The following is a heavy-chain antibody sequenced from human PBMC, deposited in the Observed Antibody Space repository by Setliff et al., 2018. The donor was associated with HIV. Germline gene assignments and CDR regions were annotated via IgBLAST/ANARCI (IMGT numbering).Heavy chain of an antibody. CDR2: INHSGST. Sequence: ASETLSLTCTLYGGSFSGYYWSWIRQPPGKGLEWIGEINHSGSTNYNPSLKSRVTISVDTSKNQFSLKLSSVTAADTAVYYCAKSIVGGTTHAFDLWGQGTMVTVSS. CDR3: AKSIVGGTTHAFDL. CDR1: GGSFSGYY. J-gene: IGHJ3*01. V-gene: IGHV4-34*01. D-gene: IGHD1-26*01.